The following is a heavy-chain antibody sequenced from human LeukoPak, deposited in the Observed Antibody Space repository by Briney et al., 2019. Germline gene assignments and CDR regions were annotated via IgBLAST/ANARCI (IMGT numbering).Heavy chain of an antibody. V-gene: IGHV1-2*02. D-gene: IGHD3-9*01. CDR2: INPNSGGT. Sequence: ASVEVSCKASGYTFSNYAMNWVRQAPGQGLEWMGWINPNSGGTNYAQKFQGRVTMTRDTSISTAYMELSRLRSDDTAVYYCARPNVLRYFDWLLPSETQLDYWGQGTLVTVSS. CDR3: ARPNVLRYFDWLLPSETQLDY. J-gene: IGHJ4*02. CDR1: GYTFSNYA.